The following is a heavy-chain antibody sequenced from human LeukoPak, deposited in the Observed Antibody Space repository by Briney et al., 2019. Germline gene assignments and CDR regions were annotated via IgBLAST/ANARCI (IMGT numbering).Heavy chain of an antibody. CDR3: ARPTVRRDFAFDI. CDR2: IYYSGST. CDR1: GGSISSSSYY. V-gene: IGHV4-39*01. J-gene: IGHJ3*02. Sequence: SETLSLTCTVSGGSISSSSYYWGWIRQPPGKGLEWIGSIYYSGSTYYNPSLKSRVTISVDTSKNQFSLKLSSVTAADTAVHYCARPTVRRDFAFDIWGQGTMVTVSS. D-gene: IGHD4-4*01.